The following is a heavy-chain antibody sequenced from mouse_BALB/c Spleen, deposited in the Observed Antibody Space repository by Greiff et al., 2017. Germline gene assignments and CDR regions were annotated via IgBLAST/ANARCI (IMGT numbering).Heavy chain of an antibody. V-gene: IGHV5-15*02. CDR2: ISNLAYSI. CDR3: ARSPLCYGYAMDY. Sequence: EVKLVESGGGLVQPGGSRKLSCAASGFTFSDYGMAWVRQAPGKGPEWVAFISNLAYSIYYADTVTGRFTISRENAKNTLYLEMSSLRSEDTAMYYCARSPLCYGYAMDYWGQGTSVTVSS. D-gene: IGHD1-1*01. J-gene: IGHJ4*01. CDR1: GFTFSDYG.